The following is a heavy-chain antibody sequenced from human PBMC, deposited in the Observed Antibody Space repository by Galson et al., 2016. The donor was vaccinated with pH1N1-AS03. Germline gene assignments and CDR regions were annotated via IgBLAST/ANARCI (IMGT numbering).Heavy chain of an antibody. CDR3: ARFDTLISERINTYYYGLDV. D-gene: IGHD3-9*01. CDR2: FDPNDSNT. J-gene: IGHJ6*02. CDR1: GYRFASYW. V-gene: IGHV5-10-1*01. Sequence: QSGAEVKKPGQSLRISCKGSGYRFASYWITWVRQVPGKGQEWMGNFDPNDSNTMYRRSLQGHVTFSSDRSINTASLEWNTLRASDIALYYCARFDTLISERINTYYYGLDVWGQGTTVTVS.